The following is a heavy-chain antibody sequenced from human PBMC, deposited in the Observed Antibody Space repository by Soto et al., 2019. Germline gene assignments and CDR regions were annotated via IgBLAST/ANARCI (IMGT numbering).Heavy chain of an antibody. CDR3: ARCIAAAGRCYYDYGMHV. CDR2: IIPIFGTA. Sequence: QVQLVQSGAEVKKTGSSVQVSCKASGGTFSSYAISWVRQAPGQGLEWMGGIIPIFGTANYAQKFQGRVTLTEDESARTAYMELRSLRSEDTTVYYCARCIAAAGRCYYDYGMHVW. CDR1: GGTFSSYA. J-gene: IGHJ6*01. D-gene: IGHD6-13*01. V-gene: IGHV1-69*12.